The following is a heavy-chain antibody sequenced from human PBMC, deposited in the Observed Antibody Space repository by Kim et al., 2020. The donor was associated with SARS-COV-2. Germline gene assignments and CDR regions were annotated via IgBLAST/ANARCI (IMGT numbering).Heavy chain of an antibody. CDR3: ARERVDSGCAHGMDV. CDR2: TYYRSKWYS. D-gene: IGHD3-22*01. Sequence: SQTLSLTCAISGDSVSSNNAVWTWIRQSPSRGLEWLGRTYYRSKWYSDYAGTVKGRMMINADTSKNQFSLQVNSVTPDDTALYYCARERVDSGCAHGMDV. J-gene: IGHJ6*01. V-gene: IGHV6-1*01. CDR1: GDSVSSNNAV.